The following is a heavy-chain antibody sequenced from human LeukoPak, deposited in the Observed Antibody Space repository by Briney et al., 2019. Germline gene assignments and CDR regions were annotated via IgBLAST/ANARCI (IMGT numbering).Heavy chain of an antibody. CDR1: GYTFTSYD. CDR3: ARDRISHSVAGPGGY. J-gene: IGHJ4*02. Sequence: EASMKVSCKASGYTFTSYDITWVRQAPGQGLEWMRWISAYNGNTNYAQKLQGRVTMTTDTSTTTAYMELRSLRSEDTAVYYCARDRISHSVAGPGGYWGQGTLVTVSS. V-gene: IGHV1-18*01. D-gene: IGHD6-19*01. CDR2: ISAYNGNT.